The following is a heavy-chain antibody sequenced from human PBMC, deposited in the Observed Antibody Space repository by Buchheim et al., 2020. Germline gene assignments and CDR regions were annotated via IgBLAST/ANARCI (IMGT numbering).Heavy chain of an antibody. Sequence: EVQLLESGGGLVQPGGSLRLSCAASGFTFSSYAMSWVRQAPGKGLEWVSGISNSGSITKFADSVKGRFTISRDNSKNTLYLQMNSLRAEDTAVYYCAKVRDSGTYPLYFLDYWGQGTL. D-gene: IGHD3-10*01. V-gene: IGHV3-23*01. CDR2: ISNSGSIT. CDR1: GFTFSSYA. CDR3: AKVRDSGTYPLYFLDY. J-gene: IGHJ4*02.